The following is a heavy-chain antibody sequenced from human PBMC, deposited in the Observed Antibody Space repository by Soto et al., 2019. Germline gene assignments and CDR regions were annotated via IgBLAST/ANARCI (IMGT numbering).Heavy chain of an antibody. J-gene: IGHJ4*02. D-gene: IGHD1-20*01. CDR1: GGSMSNGYYY. CDR2: IYHSGRT. CDR3: ARWVEVSLDYFDS. V-gene: IGHV4-31*03. Sequence: QVQLQESGPGLVKPSQTLSLTCTVSGGSMSNGYYYWSWVRQNPGKGLEWIGHIYHSGRTYYNPSLKSRVGILVDTSKNQISLNLNSVTAADTAVYYCARWVEVSLDYFDSWGQGTPVTVSS.